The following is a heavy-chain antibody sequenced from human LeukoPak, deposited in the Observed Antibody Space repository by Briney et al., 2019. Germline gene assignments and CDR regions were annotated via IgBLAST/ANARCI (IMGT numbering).Heavy chain of an antibody. J-gene: IGHJ4*02. Sequence: QAGGSLRLSCAASGFTFSSYVMSWVRQAPGKGLEWVSAISGNGVSTYYADSVKGRFTISRDTSRSTLYLQMNSLRAEDAAVYYCAKAPVTSCRGAFCYPFDYWGQGTLVTVSS. CDR2: ISGNGVST. V-gene: IGHV3-23*01. CDR1: GFTFSSYV. D-gene: IGHD2-15*01. CDR3: AKAPVTSCRGAFCYPFDY.